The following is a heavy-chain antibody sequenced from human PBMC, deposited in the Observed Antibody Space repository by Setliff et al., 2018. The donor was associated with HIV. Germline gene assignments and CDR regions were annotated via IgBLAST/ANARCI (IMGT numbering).Heavy chain of an antibody. CDR2: LRPSGNT. J-gene: IGHJ6*03. CDR1: AGSIRSSTYY. Sequence: KTSETLSLTCTVSAGSIRSSTYYWAWIRQPPGKGLEWIGSLRPSGNTYYNPSLKSRVTISVDTSKNQFSLNLSSVTAADTAVYYCARHGAFYYYYYMDVWGKGTTVTVSS. CDR3: ARHGAFYYYYYMDV. V-gene: IGHV4-39*01.